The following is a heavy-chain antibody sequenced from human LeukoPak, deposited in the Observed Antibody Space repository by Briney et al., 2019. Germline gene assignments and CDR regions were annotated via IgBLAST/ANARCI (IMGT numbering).Heavy chain of an antibody. D-gene: IGHD2/OR15-2a*01. CDR3: ARSIYVGGFGP. J-gene: IGHJ5*02. Sequence: SETLSLTCAVYGGSFSGYYWSWIRQPPGKGLEWIGEINHSGSTNYNPSLKSRVTISVDTSKNQFSLKLSSVTAADTAVYYCARSIYVGGFGPWGQGTLVTVSS. CDR1: GGSFSGYY. CDR2: INHSGST. V-gene: IGHV4-34*01.